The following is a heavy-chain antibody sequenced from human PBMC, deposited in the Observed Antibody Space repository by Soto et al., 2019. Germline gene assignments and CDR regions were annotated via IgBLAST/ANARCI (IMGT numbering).Heavy chain of an antibody. Sequence: QVQLVQSGAEVKKPGASVKVSCKASGYSFTSYDINWVRQATGQGLEWMGWMNPNSDNTDYAQKFQGTVTMTRNTSISTVYMELSSLRSEDTAVYYCAREAAAGLVYWCQGTLVTVSS. J-gene: IGHJ4*02. CDR2: MNPNSDNT. V-gene: IGHV1-8*01. CDR1: GYSFTSYD. D-gene: IGHD6-13*01. CDR3: AREAAAGLVY.